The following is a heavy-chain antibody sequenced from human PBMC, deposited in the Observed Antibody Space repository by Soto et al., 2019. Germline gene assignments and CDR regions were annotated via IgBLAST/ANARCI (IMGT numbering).Heavy chain of an antibody. V-gene: IGHV1-3*01. CDR2: INAGNGNT. CDR1: GYTFTSYA. CDR3: ARGGEPIAY. D-gene: IGHD2-21*01. Sequence: SVTVPFQSSGYTFTSYAMHWVRQAPGQRLEWMGWINAGNGNTKYSQKFQGRVTITRDTSASTAYMELSSLRSEDTAVYYCARGGEPIAYWGQGTLVTVSS. J-gene: IGHJ4*02.